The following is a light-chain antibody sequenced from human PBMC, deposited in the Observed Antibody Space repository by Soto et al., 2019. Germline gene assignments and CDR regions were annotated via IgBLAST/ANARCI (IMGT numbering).Light chain of an antibody. V-gene: IGLV1-51*01. Sequence: QSVMTQPPSVSAAPGQKVTISCSGSSSNIGGNSVSWYQQLPGTAPKLLIYDDNKRPSGVPDRFSASKSGSTASLTISGLQAEDESDYYCCSYAGGYTWVFGGGTKLTVL. J-gene: IGLJ3*02. CDR2: DDN. CDR1: SSNIGGNS. CDR3: CSYAGGYTWV.